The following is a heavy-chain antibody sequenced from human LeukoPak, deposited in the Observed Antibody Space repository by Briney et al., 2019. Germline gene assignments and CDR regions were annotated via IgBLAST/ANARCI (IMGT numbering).Heavy chain of an antibody. J-gene: IGHJ6*03. CDR1: GGSISTSSYY. CDR2: IYYSGST. D-gene: IGHD2-15*01. Sequence: SETLSLTCTVSGGSISTSSYYWGWIRQPPGKGLECIGNIYYSGSTYYNPSLKSRVTISVDTSKNQFSLKLSSVTAADTAVYYCARSEEGYCRGGSCYYYSYYMDVWGKGTTVTVSS. V-gene: IGHV4-39*07. CDR3: ARSEEGYCRGGSCYYYSYYMDV.